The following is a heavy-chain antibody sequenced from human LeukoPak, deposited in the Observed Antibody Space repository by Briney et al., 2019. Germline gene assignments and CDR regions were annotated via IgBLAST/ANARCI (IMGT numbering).Heavy chain of an antibody. CDR3: VKREGYCSSTSCYPYFDY. CDR2: ISSNGGST. J-gene: IGHJ4*02. D-gene: IGHD2-2*01. V-gene: IGHV3-64D*06. Sequence: AGGSLRLSCAASGFTFTGSAMHWVRQAPGKGLEYVSAISSNGGSTYYADSVKGRFTISRDNSKNTLYLQMSSLRVEDTAVYYCVKREGYCSSTSCYPYFDYWGQGTLVTVSS. CDR1: GFTFTGSA.